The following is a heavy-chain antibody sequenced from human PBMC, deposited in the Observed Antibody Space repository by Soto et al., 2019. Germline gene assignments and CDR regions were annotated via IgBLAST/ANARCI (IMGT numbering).Heavy chain of an antibody. CDR2: MNPNSGNT. Sequence: QVQLVQSGAEVKKPGASVKVSCKASGYTFTSYDINWVRQATGQGLEWMGWMNPNSGNTGYAQKFQGRVTMTRNTXXXXXXXELSSLRSEDTAVYYCAREMTTRGMDLWGQGTTVTVSS. CDR1: GYTFTSYD. J-gene: IGHJ6*02. V-gene: IGHV1-8*01. D-gene: IGHD1-1*01. CDR3: AREMTTRGMDL.